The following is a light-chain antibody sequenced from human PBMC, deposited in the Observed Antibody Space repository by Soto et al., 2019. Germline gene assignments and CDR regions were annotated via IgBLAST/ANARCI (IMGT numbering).Light chain of an antibody. CDR1: QSVSSN. J-gene: IGKJ5*01. Sequence: ETVMTQSRAALSVSPGERATLSCRASQSVSSNVAWYQQTPGQAPRLLIYGASTRATGIPDRFSGSGSGTEFTLTISSLQSEDFAVYYCQQYNNWPPVTFGQGTRLDIK. CDR3: QQYNNWPPVT. V-gene: IGKV3-15*01. CDR2: GAS.